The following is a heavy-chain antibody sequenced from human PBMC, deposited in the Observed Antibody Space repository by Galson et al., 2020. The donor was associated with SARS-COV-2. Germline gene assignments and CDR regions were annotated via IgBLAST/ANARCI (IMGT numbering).Heavy chain of an antibody. CDR3: ATMAPVTAANHLFDP. CDR1: GYTLTELS. Sequence: ASVKVSCKVSGYTLTELSMHWVRQAPGKGLEWMGGFDPEDGETIYAQKFQGRVTMTEDTSTDTAYMELSSLRSEDTAVYYCATMAPVTAANHLFDPWGQGTLVTVSS. CDR2: FDPEDGET. J-gene: IGHJ5*02. D-gene: IGHD4-4*01. V-gene: IGHV1-24*01.